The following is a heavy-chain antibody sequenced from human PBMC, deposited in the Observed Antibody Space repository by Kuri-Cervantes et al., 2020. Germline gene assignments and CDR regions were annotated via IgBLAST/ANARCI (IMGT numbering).Heavy chain of an antibody. V-gene: IGHV2-5*02. J-gene: IGHJ5*02. CDR1: GFSLRTSGVG. D-gene: IGHD4-11*01. CDR2: IYWDDDK. Sequence: SGPTLVKPTQTLTLTFAFSGFSLRTSGVGVGWIRQPPGKDLEWLALIYWDDDKHYSTSLKSRLTITKDTSKNQVVLTMTNMDPVDTATYYCAHSSKRPGFYPWGQGTLVTVSS. CDR3: AHSSKRPGFYP.